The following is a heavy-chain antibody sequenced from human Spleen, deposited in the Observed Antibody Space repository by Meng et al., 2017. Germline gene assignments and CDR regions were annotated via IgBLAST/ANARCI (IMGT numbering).Heavy chain of an antibody. J-gene: IGHJ4*02. CDR2: IYPGDSET. D-gene: IGHD3-10*01. CDR3: ARAPGYSRSHYIDY. V-gene: IGHV5-51*01. CDR1: GYTFPTYW. Sequence: GESLKISCKASGYTFPTYWIGWVRQMPGKGLEWMAMIYPGDSETRYSPSFQGQVTISADNSFSTAYLQWSSLKASDTAMYFCARAPGYSRSHYIDYWGQGTLVTVSS.